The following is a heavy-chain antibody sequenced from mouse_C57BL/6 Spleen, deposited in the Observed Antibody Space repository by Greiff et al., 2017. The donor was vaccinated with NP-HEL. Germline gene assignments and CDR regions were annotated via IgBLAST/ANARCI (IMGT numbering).Heavy chain of an antibody. CDR2: IDPETGGT. V-gene: IGHV1-15*01. J-gene: IGHJ3*01. CDR1: GYTFTDYE. CDR3: TRGSIYYGNYGFAY. D-gene: IGHD2-1*01. Sequence: VQLQQSGAELVRPGASVTLSCKASGYTFTDYEMHWVKQTPVHGLEWIGAIDPETGGTAYNQKFKGKAILTADKSSSTAYLELRSLTSEDSAVEYCTRGSIYYGNYGFAYWGQGTLVTVSA.